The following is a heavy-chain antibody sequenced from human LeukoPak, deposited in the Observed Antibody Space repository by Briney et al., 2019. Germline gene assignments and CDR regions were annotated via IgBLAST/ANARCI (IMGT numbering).Heavy chain of an antibody. CDR3: ARDSILRIQPPYGMDV. V-gene: IGHV1-2*02. D-gene: IGHD5-18*01. J-gene: IGHJ6*02. Sequence: ASVKVSCKASGYTFTGYYMHWVRQAPGQGLEWMGWINPNSGGTNYAQKFQGRVTMTRDTSISTAYMELSRLRSDDTAVYYCARDSILRIQPPYGMDVWGQGTTVTVSS. CDR1: GYTFTGYY. CDR2: INPNSGGT.